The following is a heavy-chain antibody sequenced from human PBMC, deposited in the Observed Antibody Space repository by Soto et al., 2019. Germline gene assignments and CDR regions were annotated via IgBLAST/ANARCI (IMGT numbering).Heavy chain of an antibody. CDR2: IYYSGST. V-gene: IGHV4-30-4*01. J-gene: IGHJ6*02. CDR1: GGSISSGDYY. CDR3: ARDPAHSPYYYYGMDV. Sequence: QVQLQESGPGLVKPSQTLSLTCTVSGGSISSGDYYWSWIRQPPGKGLEWIGYIYYSGSTYYNPSLKGRVTISVDTSKNQFSLKLSSVTAADTAVYYCARDPAHSPYYYYGMDVWGQGTTVTVSS.